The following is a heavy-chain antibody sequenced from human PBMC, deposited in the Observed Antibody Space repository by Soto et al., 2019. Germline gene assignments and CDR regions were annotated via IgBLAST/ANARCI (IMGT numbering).Heavy chain of an antibody. CDR3: SRRPGPLDD. J-gene: IGHJ4*02. V-gene: IGHV3-33*01. CDR2: IWYGGSNK. Sequence: VGSLRLSCAASGFTFSSYGMHWVRQAPGKGLEWVSVIWYGGSNKYYADSVKGRFTISRDNSRNTLFLQMNSLRADDTAIYYCSRRPGPLDDWGQGTLVTVSS. CDR1: GFTFSSYG.